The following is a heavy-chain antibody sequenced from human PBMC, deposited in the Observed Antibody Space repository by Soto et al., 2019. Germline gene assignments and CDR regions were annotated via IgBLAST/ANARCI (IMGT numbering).Heavy chain of an antibody. CDR2: ISSSSSYI. CDR3: ARDRCINYSCTTDNYTYAIGV. V-gene: IGHV3-21*01. Sequence: PGGSLRLSCAASGFTFSSYSMNWVRQAPGKGLEWVSSISSSSSYIYYADSVKGRFTISRDNAKNSLYLQMNSLRAEDTAVYYCARDRCINYSCTTDNYTYAIGVWAEGTTVGVS. CDR1: GFTFSSYS. J-gene: IGHJ6*02. D-gene: IGHD6-13*01.